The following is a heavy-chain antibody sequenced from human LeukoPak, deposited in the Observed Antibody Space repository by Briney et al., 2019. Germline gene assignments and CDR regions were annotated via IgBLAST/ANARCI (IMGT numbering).Heavy chain of an antibody. J-gene: IGHJ6*04. V-gene: IGHV4-59*01. Sequence: SETLSLTCTVSGGSFSSYYWSWIRQPPGKGLEWIGYIYYSGSTNYNPSLKSRVTISVDTSKNQFSLKLSSVTAADTAVYYCARSKEGGYYYYGMDVWGKGTTVTVSS. CDR3: ARSKEGGYYYYGMDV. CDR1: GGSFSSYY. CDR2: IYYSGST.